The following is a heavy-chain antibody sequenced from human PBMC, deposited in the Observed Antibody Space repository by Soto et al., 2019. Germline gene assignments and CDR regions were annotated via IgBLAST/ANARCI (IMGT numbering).Heavy chain of an antibody. D-gene: IGHD2-2*01. Sequence: EVQLVESGGGLVKPGGSLRLSCAASGFTFSSYSMNWVRQAPGKGLEWVSSISSSSSYIYYADSVKGRFTISRDNAKNSLYLQMNSLRAEDTAVYYCARDGRGVVPAAMNYWGQGTLVTVSS. J-gene: IGHJ4*02. CDR3: ARDGRGVVPAAMNY. CDR2: ISSSSSYI. CDR1: GFTFSSYS. V-gene: IGHV3-21*01.